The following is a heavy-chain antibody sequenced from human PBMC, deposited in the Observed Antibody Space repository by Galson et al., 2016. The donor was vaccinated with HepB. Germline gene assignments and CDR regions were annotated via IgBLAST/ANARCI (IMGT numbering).Heavy chain of an antibody. J-gene: IGHJ4*02. V-gene: IGHV4-39*02. Sequence: ETLSLTCSVSGDSLSSRSYYWGWIRQPPGKGLEWIGSIYSDGNTDYKSSLKSRVTIFVDKVKSRFSLKLTSVTAADTAVYYCARLDPSWYTHFDLWGQGTLVLVSS. CDR2: IYSDGNT. D-gene: IGHD6-13*01. CDR1: GDSLSSRSYY. CDR3: ARLDPSWYTHFDL.